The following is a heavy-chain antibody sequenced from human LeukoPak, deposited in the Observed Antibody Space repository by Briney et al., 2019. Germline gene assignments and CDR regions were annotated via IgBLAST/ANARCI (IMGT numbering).Heavy chain of an antibody. D-gene: IGHD3-10*01. J-gene: IGHJ4*02. CDR1: GFTVSSNY. CDR3: TAPPGGH. CDR2: IRSKAYGVTT. Sequence: GGSLRLSCAASGFTVSSNYLNWVRQAPGKGLEWVGFIRSKAYGVTTQYAASVKGRFTISRDDSKSIAYLQMNSLKTEDTAVYYCTAPPGGHWGQGTLVTVSS. V-gene: IGHV3-49*04.